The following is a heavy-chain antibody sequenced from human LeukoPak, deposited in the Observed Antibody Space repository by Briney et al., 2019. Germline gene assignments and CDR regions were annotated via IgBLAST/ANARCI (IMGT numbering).Heavy chain of an antibody. J-gene: IGHJ4*02. CDR2: ISTSSSYI. V-gene: IGHV3-21*01. CDR1: GFTFSRNS. CDR3: ARDLGGSDY. D-gene: IGHD4-23*01. Sequence: GGSLRLSCAASGFTFSRNSMNWVRQAPGKGLEWVSSISTSSSYINYADSVKGRFTISRDNAKNSLYLQMNSLRAEDTAVYYCARDLGGSDYWGQGTLVTVSS.